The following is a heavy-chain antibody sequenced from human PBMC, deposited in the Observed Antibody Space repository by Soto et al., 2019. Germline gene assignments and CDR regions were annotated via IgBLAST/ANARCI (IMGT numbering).Heavy chain of an antibody. J-gene: IGHJ6*03. V-gene: IGHV1-46*01. CDR2: INPSGGST. CDR1: GYTFTSYY. D-gene: IGHD3-10*01. Sequence: ASVKVSCKASGYTFTSYYMHWVRQAPGQGLEWMGIINPSGGSTSYAQKFQGRVTMTRDTSTSTVNMKLSSLRSEDTAVYYCARSVLLYYGSGSKETSYYYYYMDVWGKGTTVTVSS. CDR3: ARSVLLYYGSGSKETSYYYYYMDV.